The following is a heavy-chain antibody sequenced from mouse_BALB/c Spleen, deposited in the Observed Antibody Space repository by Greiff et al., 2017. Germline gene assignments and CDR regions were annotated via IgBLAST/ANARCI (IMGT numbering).Heavy chain of an antibody. CDR2: IYPGNSDT. CDR1: GYSFTSYW. J-gene: IGHJ4*01. Sequence: VQLKESGTVLARPGASVKMSCKASGYSFTSYWMHWVKQRPGQGLEWIGAIYPGNSDTSYNQKFKGKAKLTAVTSASTAYMELSSLTNEDSAVYYGTRSGREGPADAMDYWGQGTSVTVSS. V-gene: IGHV1-5*01. D-gene: IGHD3-2*02. CDR3: TRSGREGPADAMDY.